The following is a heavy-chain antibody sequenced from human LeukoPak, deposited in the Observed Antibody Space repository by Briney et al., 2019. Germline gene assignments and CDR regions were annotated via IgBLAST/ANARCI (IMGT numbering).Heavy chain of an antibody. CDR2: VYSTGIT. D-gene: IGHD3-9*01. CDR1: GGSISSGSYF. J-gene: IGHJ5*02. CDR3: ARGALLRYFDWLPASNWFDP. V-gene: IGHV4-61*02. Sequence: PSETLSLTCTVSGGSISSGSYFWSWIRQPAGKALEWIGRVYSTGITNYSPSLKSRVTISVDTSKNQFSLKLSSVTAADTAVYYCARGALLRYFDWLPASNWFDPWGQGTLVTVSS.